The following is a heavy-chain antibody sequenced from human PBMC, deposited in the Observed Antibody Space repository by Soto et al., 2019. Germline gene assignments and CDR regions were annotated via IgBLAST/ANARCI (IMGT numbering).Heavy chain of an antibody. CDR1: GGSISSGGYS. CDR3: ARSGVGHYGMDV. V-gene: IGHV4-30-2*01. Sequence: SETLSLTCAVSGGSISSGGYSWSWIRQPPGKGLEWIGYIYHSGSTYYNPSLKSRVTISVDRSKNQFSLKLSSVTAADTAVYYCARSGVGHYGMDVWGQGTTVTVSS. D-gene: IGHD1-26*01. J-gene: IGHJ6*02. CDR2: IYHSGST.